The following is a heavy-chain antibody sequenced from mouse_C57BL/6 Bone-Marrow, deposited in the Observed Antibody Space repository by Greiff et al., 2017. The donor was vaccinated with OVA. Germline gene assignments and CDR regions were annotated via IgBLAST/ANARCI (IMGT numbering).Heavy chain of an antibody. CDR2: CHPYNDDT. Sequence: QVQLQQSGAELVKPGASVKMSCKASGYTFTTYPIEWMKPHHLNIRERTATCHPYNDDTKYNEKFKGKATLTVEKSSSTVYLELIRLTSDDSAVYACARSAWYFDVWGTGTTVTVSA. J-gene: IGHJ1*03. CDR3: ARSAWYFDV. CDR1: GYTFTTYP. V-gene: IGHV1-47*01.